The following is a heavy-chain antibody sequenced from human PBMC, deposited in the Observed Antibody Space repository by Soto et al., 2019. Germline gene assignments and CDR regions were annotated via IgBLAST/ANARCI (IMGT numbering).Heavy chain of an antibody. J-gene: IGHJ6*04. CDR2: TYYRSKWDN. CDR1: WDSVSSNSAA. V-gene: IGHV6-1*01. CDR3: ARVRGKLRFLERIYYGMDV. Sequence: SQTLSLTCSISWDSVSSNSAAWNWIRQAPSRGLEWLGRTYYRSKWDNDDAVAVKSRVTINTATSKNQFSMQLKSVTPEDTAVYYCARVRGKLRFLERIYYGMDVWSKGTRGTV. D-gene: IGHD3-3*01.